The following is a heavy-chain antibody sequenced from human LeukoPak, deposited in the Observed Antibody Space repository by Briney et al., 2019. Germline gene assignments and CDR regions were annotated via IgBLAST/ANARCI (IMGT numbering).Heavy chain of an antibody. CDR2: ISWNSDSI. CDR3: AKVEMAVISNPNAFDI. Sequence: PGWSLTLSCAASGFTFDDYAMHWVRQAPGKGLEWVSGISWNSDSIDYADSVKGRFTISRDNAKNSLYLQMNSLRAEDTALYYCAKVEMAVISNPNAFDIWGQGTMVTVSS. CDR1: GFTFDDYA. J-gene: IGHJ3*02. V-gene: IGHV3-9*01. D-gene: IGHD5-24*01.